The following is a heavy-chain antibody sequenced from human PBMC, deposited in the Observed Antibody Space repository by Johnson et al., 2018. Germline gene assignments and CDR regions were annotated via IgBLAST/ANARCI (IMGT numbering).Heavy chain of an antibody. CDR2: ISYDGTNK. V-gene: IGHV3-30*18. CDR1: GFTFSSHG. CDR3: AKGERRRGGTGYD. Sequence: QVQLVQSGGGVVQPGRSLRLSCAASGFTFSSHGMQWVRQAPGKGLEGVAIISYDGTNKYYADSVKGRFTISRDNSKNTLFLQVNSLRAEDTAVDYCAKGERRRGGTGYDWGQGTLVTVSS. J-gene: IGHJ4*02. D-gene: IGHD2-15*01.